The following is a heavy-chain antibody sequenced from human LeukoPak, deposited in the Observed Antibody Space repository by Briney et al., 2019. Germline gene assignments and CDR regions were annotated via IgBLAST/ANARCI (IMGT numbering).Heavy chain of an antibody. Sequence: GGSLRLSCAASGFTFDDYAMHWVRQAPRKGLEWVSLISWDGGSTYYADSVKGRFTISRDNSKNSLYLQMNSLRAEDTALYYCAKATLYCSSTSCYYYYGMDVWGRGTTVTVSS. CDR3: AKATLYCSSTSCYYYYGMDV. J-gene: IGHJ6*02. CDR1: GFTFDDYA. D-gene: IGHD2-2*01. V-gene: IGHV3-43D*03. CDR2: ISWDGGST.